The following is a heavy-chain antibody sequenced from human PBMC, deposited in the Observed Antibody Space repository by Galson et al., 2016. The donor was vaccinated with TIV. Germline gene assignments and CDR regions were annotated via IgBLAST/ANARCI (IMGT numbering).Heavy chain of an antibody. J-gene: IGHJ6*02. Sequence: SVKVPCKASGYTFSYYGISWVRRAPGQGLEWMGWISGHSGNTDYARKFQGRLVMTTDTSTGTAFMEVRSLTSDDTAVYYCARDRGSMTMILVVDYYYGMDVWGQGTTVTVSS. V-gene: IGHV1-18*04. D-gene: IGHD3-22*01. CDR2: ISGHSGNT. CDR1: GYTFSYYG. CDR3: ARDRGSMTMILVVDYYYGMDV.